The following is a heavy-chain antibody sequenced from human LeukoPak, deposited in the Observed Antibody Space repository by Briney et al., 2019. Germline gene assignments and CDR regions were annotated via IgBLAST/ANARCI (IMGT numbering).Heavy chain of an antibody. V-gene: IGHV4-34*01. CDR3: ARDVGARLPGY. Sequence: NPSETLSLTCAVYGGSFSGYYWSWIRQPPGKGLEWIGEINHSGSTNYNPSLKSRVTISVDKSKNQFSMKLTSVTAEDTAFYYCARDVGARLPGYWGQGILVTVSS. CDR2: INHSGST. CDR1: GGSFSGYY. D-gene: IGHD6-6*01. J-gene: IGHJ4*02.